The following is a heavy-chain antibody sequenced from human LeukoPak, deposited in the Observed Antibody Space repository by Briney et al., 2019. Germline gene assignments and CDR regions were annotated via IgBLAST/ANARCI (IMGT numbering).Heavy chain of an antibody. CDR2: ISSSSSTI. Sequence: GGSLILSCAASGFTFSSYSMNWVRPAAGKGLGRGAYISSSSSTIYYADSVKGRFIISRDNAKNSLNLQINSLRAENTAVYYCARDGSVISTLDYWGQGPLVTVSS. CDR1: GFTFSSYS. J-gene: IGHJ4*02. V-gene: IGHV3-48*04. D-gene: IGHD6-13*01. CDR3: ARDGSVISTLDY.